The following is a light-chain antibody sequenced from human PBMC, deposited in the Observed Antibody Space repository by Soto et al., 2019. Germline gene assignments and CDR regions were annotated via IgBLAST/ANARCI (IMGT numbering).Light chain of an antibody. Sequence: DIQMTQSPSSVSASVGDRVSITFRASQGISNWLAWYQQKPGRAPKLLIYTGYSLQSGVPSRFSGTGSGTDFTLTISSLQPEDVATYYCQQANSFPLTFGGGTKVEIK. J-gene: IGKJ4*01. CDR3: QQANSFPLT. CDR2: TGY. V-gene: IGKV1-12*01. CDR1: QGISNW.